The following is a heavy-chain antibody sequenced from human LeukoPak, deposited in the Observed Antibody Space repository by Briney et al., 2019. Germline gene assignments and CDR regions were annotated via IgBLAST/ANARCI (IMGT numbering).Heavy chain of an antibody. CDR2: ISAYNGNT. D-gene: IGHD3-3*01. CDR3: ARTILEWRDLNWFDP. CDR1: GYTFTSYG. V-gene: IGHV1-18*01. J-gene: IGHJ5*02. Sequence: ASVKVSCKASGYTFTSYGISWVRQAPGQGLEWMGWISAYNGNTNYAQKLQGRVTMTTDTSTSTAYMELRSLRSDDTAVYYCARTILEWRDLNWFDPWGQGTLVTVSS.